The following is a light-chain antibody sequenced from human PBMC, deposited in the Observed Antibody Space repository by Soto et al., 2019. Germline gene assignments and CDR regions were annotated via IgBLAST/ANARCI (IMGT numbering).Light chain of an antibody. Sequence: EIVVTQSPATLSVSPGERATLSCRASQSVSSNLAWYQQKPGQAPRLLIYGASTRATGIPARFSGSGSGTEFTLIISSLQSEDSAVYYCQQYNSWLWTFGQGTKVDNK. CDR2: GAS. V-gene: IGKV3-15*01. J-gene: IGKJ1*01. CDR1: QSVSSN. CDR3: QQYNSWLWT.